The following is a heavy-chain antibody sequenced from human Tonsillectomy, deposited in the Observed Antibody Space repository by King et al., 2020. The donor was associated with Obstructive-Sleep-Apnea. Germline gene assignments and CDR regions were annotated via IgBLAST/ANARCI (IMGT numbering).Heavy chain of an antibody. Sequence: VQLVESGGGLVQPGRSLRLSCAASGFTFDDYAMHWVRHAPGKGLEWVSGIRWNSGRIGYAVSVKGRFTISRDKAKNSLYLQMNSLRAEDTALYNCAKGIAAAGIDWFDPWGQGTLVTVSS. CDR2: IRWNSGRI. J-gene: IGHJ5*02. CDR1: GFTFDDYA. V-gene: IGHV3-9*01. D-gene: IGHD6-13*01. CDR3: AKGIAAAGIDWFDP.